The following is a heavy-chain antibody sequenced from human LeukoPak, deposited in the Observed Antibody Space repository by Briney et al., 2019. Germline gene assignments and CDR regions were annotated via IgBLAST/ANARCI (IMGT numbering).Heavy chain of an antibody. Sequence: GGSLRLSCAASGLTFSSYAMSWVRQAPGKGLEWVSAISGSGGHTYYADSVKGRFTISRDNSKNTLYLQMNSLRAEDTAVYYCAEVGFSEMEWLLYSDHWGQGTLVTVSS. CDR2: ISGSGGHT. D-gene: IGHD3-3*01. CDR1: GLTFSSYA. V-gene: IGHV3-23*01. J-gene: IGHJ4*02. CDR3: AEVGFSEMEWLLYSDH.